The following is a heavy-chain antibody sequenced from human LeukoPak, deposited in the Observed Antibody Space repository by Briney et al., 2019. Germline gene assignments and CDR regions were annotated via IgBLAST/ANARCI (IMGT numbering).Heavy chain of an antibody. D-gene: IGHD3-9*01. CDR1: GYTFTSYG. V-gene: IGHV1-2*02. CDR2: INPNSGST. J-gene: IGHJ4*02. CDR3: ARDRVLRYFDWTQIDY. Sequence: ASVKVSCKASGYTFTSYGINWVRQAPGQGLEWMGWINPNSGSTNYAQRFQGRVTMTRDTSISTAYMELSRLRSDDTAVYYCARDRVLRYFDWTQIDYWGQGTLVTVSS.